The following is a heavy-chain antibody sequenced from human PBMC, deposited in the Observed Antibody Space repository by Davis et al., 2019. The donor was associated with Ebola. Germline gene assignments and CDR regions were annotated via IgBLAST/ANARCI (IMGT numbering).Heavy chain of an antibody. Sequence: ASVKVSCKASGYTFTSYGISWVRQAPGQGLEWMGWISAYNGNTNYAQKLQGRVTMTTDTSTSTAYMELRSLRSDDTAVYYCARDLAAAGTASPAIDYWGQGTLVTVSS. CDR2: ISAYNGNT. D-gene: IGHD6-13*01. V-gene: IGHV1-18*01. J-gene: IGHJ4*02. CDR3: ARDLAAAGTASPAIDY. CDR1: GYTFTSYG.